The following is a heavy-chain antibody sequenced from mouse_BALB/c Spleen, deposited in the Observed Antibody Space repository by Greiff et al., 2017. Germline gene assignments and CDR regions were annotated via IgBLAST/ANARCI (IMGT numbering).Heavy chain of an antibody. CDR1: SYTFTDYA. V-gene: IGHV1-67*01. CDR2: ISTYYGNT. D-gene: IGHD2-2*01. J-gene: IGHJ3*01. Sequence: VQLQQSGPELVRPGVSLKLSCTGSSYTFTDYAMYWVKQIPAKSLEWIGVISTYYGNTNYNQKFKGNATMTVDKSTSTAYMELARLTSEDTAVYYSARGRVTQFAYWGQGTLVTVSA. CDR3: ARGRVTQFAY.